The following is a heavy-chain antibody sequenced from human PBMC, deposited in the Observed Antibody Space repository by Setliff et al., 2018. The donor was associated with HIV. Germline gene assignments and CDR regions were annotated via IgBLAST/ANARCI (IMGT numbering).Heavy chain of an antibody. J-gene: IGHJ4*02. CDR3: ARMETYYYDSSGYYYSWYFDY. CDR1: GGSISSGSYY. CDR2: IYTSGST. V-gene: IGHV4-61*09. Sequence: SETLSLTCTVSGGSISSGSYYWSWIRQPAGKGLEWIGHIYTSGSTNYNPSLKSRVTISVDTSKNQFYLKLSSVTAADTAVYYCARMETYYYDSSGYYYSWYFDYWGQGTLVTVSS. D-gene: IGHD3-22*01.